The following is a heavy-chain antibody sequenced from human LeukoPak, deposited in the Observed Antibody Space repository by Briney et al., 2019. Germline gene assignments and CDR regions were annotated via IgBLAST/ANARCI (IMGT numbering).Heavy chain of an antibody. V-gene: IGHV1-69*04. D-gene: IGHD3-10*01. Sequence: SVEVSCKASGGTFSSYAISWVRQAPGQGLEWMGRIIPILGIANYAQKFQGRVTITADKSTSTAYMELSSLRSEDTAVYYCARSTYYGSGSYYVSAIDYWGQGTLVTVSS. CDR1: GGTFSSYA. CDR2: IIPILGIA. CDR3: ARSTYYGSGSYYVSAIDY. J-gene: IGHJ4*02.